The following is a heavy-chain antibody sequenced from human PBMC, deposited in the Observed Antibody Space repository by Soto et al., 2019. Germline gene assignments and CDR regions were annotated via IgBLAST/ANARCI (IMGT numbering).Heavy chain of an antibody. J-gene: IGHJ4*02. Sequence: QVQLVQSGAEMKKPGSSVKVSCQSSGGTFNNYAMNWVRQAPGQGTEWMGDISPMFGAANYAPKFQGRVTITADDSTGTSYMQLSSLTSEDTALYFCAREVQVHTPAFVYWGQGTLVTVSS. V-gene: IGHV1-69*19. CDR1: GGTFNNYA. D-gene: IGHD3-10*01. CDR3: AREVQVHTPAFVY. CDR2: ISPMFGAA.